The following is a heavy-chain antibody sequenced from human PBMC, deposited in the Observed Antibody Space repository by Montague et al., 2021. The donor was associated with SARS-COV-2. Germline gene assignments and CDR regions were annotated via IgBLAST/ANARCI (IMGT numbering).Heavy chain of an antibody. D-gene: IGHD3-3*01. CDR2: INHTGSA. CDR3: SRGQVTIYEVLIFIPAAGHLDG. Sequence: SETLSLTCAVYSGSFSDFYWTWIRQSPGKGLEWVGEINHTGSATYNPSLKVRVTLSIDTSKNQFSLKLQSVTPADTGVYYCSRGQVTIYEVLIFIPAAGHLDGWGQGTSVTVSS. CDR1: SGSFSDFY. J-gene: IGHJ6*02. V-gene: IGHV4-34*01.